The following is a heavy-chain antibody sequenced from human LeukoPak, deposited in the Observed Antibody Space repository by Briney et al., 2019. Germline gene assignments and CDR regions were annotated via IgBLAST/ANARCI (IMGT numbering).Heavy chain of an antibody. J-gene: IGHJ4*02. D-gene: IGHD4-23*01. CDR1: GFTFSSYA. Sequence: GGSLRLSCAASGFTFSSYAMTWVRQAPGKGLVWVSRIDRDGSRINYADSVKGRFTISRDNGKNTLFLQMNSLRAEDAAVYYCVRGNDYGGPHYWGQGTLVTVSS. CDR2: IDRDGSRI. V-gene: IGHV3-74*01. CDR3: VRGNDYGGPHY.